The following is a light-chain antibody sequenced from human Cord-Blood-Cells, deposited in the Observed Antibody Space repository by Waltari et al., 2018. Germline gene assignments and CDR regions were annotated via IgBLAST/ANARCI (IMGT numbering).Light chain of an antibody. Sequence: DIQMTQSPSTLSASVGDRVTITCRASQSISSWLAWYQQKPGKAPKLLIYDASSLESGVPSRFSVSGSGTEFTHTISSLQPDDFAIYYCQQYNSYSTFSQGTKLEIK. J-gene: IGKJ2*01. CDR2: DAS. V-gene: IGKV1-5*01. CDR1: QSISSW. CDR3: QQYNSYST.